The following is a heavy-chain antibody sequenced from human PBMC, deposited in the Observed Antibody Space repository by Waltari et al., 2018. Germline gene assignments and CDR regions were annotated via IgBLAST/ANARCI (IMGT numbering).Heavy chain of an antibody. Sequence: QLQLQESGPGLVKPSETLSLTCTVSGGSIRSSSYYWGWIRQPPGKGLEWIGSIYYSGSTYYNPSLKSRVTISVDTSKNQFSLKLSSVTAADTAVYYCARHDRVTTVYNWFDPWGQGTLVTVSS. V-gene: IGHV4-39*01. CDR3: ARHDRVTTVYNWFDP. J-gene: IGHJ5*02. CDR1: GGSIRSSSYY. CDR2: IYYSGST. D-gene: IGHD4-17*01.